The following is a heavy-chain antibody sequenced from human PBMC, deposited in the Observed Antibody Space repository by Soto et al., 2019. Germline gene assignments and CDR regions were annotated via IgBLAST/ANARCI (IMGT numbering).Heavy chain of an antibody. V-gene: IGHV1-69*13. CDR1: GGTFSSYA. J-gene: IGHJ4*02. CDR2: IIPFFGTA. CDR3: ASSGSYPRTRLGY. D-gene: IGHD1-26*01. Sequence: GASVKVSCKASGGTFSSYAISWVRQAPGQGLEWMGGIIPFFGTANYAQKFQGRVTITADESTSTAYMELSSLSSEDTAVYYCASSGSYPRTRLGYWGQGTLVTVSS.